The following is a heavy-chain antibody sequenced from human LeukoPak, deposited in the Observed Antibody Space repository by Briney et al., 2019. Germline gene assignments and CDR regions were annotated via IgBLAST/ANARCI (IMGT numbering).Heavy chain of an antibody. Sequence: ASVKVSCTASGYTFTGYYMHWVRQAPGLGLGWRGWINLNSGGTNYAQKFQGTVTMTRDTSISTAYMELSRLRSDDTAVYYCARDRAVAGYYYYGMDVWGQGTTVTVSS. CDR2: INLNSGGT. V-gene: IGHV1-2*02. D-gene: IGHD6-19*01. J-gene: IGHJ6*02. CDR1: GYTFTGYY. CDR3: ARDRAVAGYYYYGMDV.